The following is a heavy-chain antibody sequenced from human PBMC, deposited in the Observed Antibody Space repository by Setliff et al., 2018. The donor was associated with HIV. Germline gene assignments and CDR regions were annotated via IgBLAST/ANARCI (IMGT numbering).Heavy chain of an antibody. CDR3: ARGDNYYYTSGTFHNGLDCFDF. J-gene: IGHJ3*01. CDR2: IYSSGTT. V-gene: IGHV4-59*01. CDR1: GDSINGYY. D-gene: IGHD3-10*01. Sequence: SETLSLTCTVSGDSINGYYWSWFRQPPGRGLEWIGYIYSSGTTKYNPSLKSRVTISLDTSKDQFSLKLSSVTAADTAIYYCARGDNYYYTSGTFHNGLDCFDFWGQGTMVTVSS.